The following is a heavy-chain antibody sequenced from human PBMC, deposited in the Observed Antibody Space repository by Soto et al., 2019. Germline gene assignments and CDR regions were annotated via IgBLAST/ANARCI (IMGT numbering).Heavy chain of an antibody. D-gene: IGHD3-16*02. V-gene: IGHV4-34*01. J-gene: IGHJ4*02. CDR2: INHSGST. Sequence: SETLSLTCAVYGGSFSGYYWSWIRQPPGKGLEWIGEINHSGSTNYNPSIKSRVTISVETSKNQLSLKMSSVTAADTAVYYGAGCSSRLYNDYVWGSYRHTAFDYWGQGTLVTVSS. CDR1: GGSFSGYY. CDR3: AGCSSRLYNDYVWGSYRHTAFDY.